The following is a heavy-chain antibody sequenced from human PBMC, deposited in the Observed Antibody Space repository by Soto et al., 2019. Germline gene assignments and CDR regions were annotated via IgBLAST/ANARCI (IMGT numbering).Heavy chain of an antibody. J-gene: IGHJ4*02. D-gene: IGHD3-16*01. CDR3: ARGVSXTLAVQGGASDKNYFDS. CDR2: IDHSGIT. V-gene: IGHV4-34*04. CDR1: GASFSCYY. Sequence: SETLSLTCDVSGASFSCYYWSWIRQSPGKGLEWIGEIDHSGITNHNTALKSRATMSVDTSKNQFSLKLRSVTAADTAVYYCARGVSXTLAVQGGASDKNYFDSWSQGTLVTVSS.